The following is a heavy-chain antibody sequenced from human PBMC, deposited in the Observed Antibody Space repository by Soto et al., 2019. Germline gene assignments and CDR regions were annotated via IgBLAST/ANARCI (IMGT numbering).Heavy chain of an antibody. CDR3: ARSAGIAVAGTPFYY. J-gene: IGHJ4*02. CDR2: IFSNDEK. Sequence: QVTLKESGPVLVKPTETLTLTGTVSGFSLSNARMGVSWIRQPPGKPLEWLAHIFSNDEKSYSTSLKSRLTISKDTSKSQVVLTMNNMDPVDTATYYCARSAGIAVAGTPFYYWGQGTLVTVSS. V-gene: IGHV2-26*01. D-gene: IGHD6-19*01. CDR1: GFSLSNARMG.